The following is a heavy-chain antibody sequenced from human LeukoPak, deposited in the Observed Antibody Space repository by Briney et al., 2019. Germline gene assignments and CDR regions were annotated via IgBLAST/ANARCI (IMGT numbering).Heavy chain of an antibody. CDR1: GYTFTGYC. V-gene: IGHV1-2*02. CDR3: ARAESPTAHRLLWFGELFGGVPYYFDY. J-gene: IGHJ4*02. D-gene: IGHD3-10*01. CDR2: INPNSGGT. Sequence: ASVKVSCKASGYTFTGYCMHWVRQAPGQGLEWMGWINPNSGGTNYAQKFQGRVTMTRDTSISTAYMELSRLRSDDTAVYYCARAESPTAHRLLWFGELFGGVPYYFDYWGQGTLVTVSS.